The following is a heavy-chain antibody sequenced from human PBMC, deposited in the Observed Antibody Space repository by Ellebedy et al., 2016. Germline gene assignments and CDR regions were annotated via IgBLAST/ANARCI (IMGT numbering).Heavy chain of an antibody. V-gene: IGHV7-4-1*02. Sequence: ASVKVSCKASGYTFTSYAMNWVRQAPGQGLEWMGWINTNTGNPTYAQGFTGRFVFSLDTSVSTAYLQISSLKAEDTAVYYCAREGVVVVPAAVVIWFDPWGQGTLVTVSS. D-gene: IGHD2-2*01. CDR2: INTNTGNP. CDR3: AREGVVVVPAAVVIWFDP. CDR1: GYTFTSYA. J-gene: IGHJ5*02.